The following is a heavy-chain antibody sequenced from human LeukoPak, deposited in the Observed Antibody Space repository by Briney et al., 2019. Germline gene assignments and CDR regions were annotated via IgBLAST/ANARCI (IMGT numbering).Heavy chain of an antibody. CDR1: GFTFSSYG. D-gene: IGHD6-13*01. CDR2: IRYDGSNK. Sequence: GGSLRLSCAASGFTFSSYGMHWVRQAPGKGLEWVAFIRYDGSNKYYADSVKGRFTISRDNSKNTLYLQMNSLRAEDTAVYYCAKGGGSSSWQTLGVDYWGQGTLVTVSS. J-gene: IGHJ4*02. CDR3: AKGGGSSSWQTLGVDY. V-gene: IGHV3-30*02.